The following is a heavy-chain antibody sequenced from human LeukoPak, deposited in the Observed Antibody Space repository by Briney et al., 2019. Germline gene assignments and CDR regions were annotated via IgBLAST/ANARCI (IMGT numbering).Heavy chain of an antibody. CDR1: GFTFSSYA. V-gene: IGHV3-23*01. CDR2: FSGSGGST. J-gene: IGHJ6*04. Sequence: PGGSLRLSCAASGFTFSSYAMSWVRQAPGKGLEWVSAFSGSGGSTYYADSVKGRFTISRDNAKNSLYLQMNSLRAEDTAVYYCAELGITMIGGVWGKGTTVTISS. CDR3: AELGITMIGGV. D-gene: IGHD3-10*02.